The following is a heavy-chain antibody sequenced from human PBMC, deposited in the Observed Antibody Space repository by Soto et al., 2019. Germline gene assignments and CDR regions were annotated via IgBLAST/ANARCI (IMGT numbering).Heavy chain of an antibody. V-gene: IGHV3-9*01. J-gene: IGHJ4*02. CDR1: GFTFDDYA. CDR2: ISWNSGSI. CDR3: AKGHEPLRHYDFWSGSREYYFDY. Sequence: EVQLVESGGGLVQPGRSLRLSCAASGFTFDDYAMHWVRQAPGKGLEWVSGISWNSGSIGYADSVKGRFTISRDNAKNSLYLQMNSLRAEDTALYYCAKGHEPLRHYDFWSGSREYYFDYWGQGILVTVSS. D-gene: IGHD3-3*01.